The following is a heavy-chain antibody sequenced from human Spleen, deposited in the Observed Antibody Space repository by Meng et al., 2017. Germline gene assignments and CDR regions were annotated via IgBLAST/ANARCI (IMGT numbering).Heavy chain of an antibody. D-gene: IGHD3-9*01. CDR3: ARDLLTTGYLDY. J-gene: IGHJ4*02. CDR2: IYSDGRT. CDR1: GFTFSSNY. V-gene: IGHV3-66*02. Sequence: GESLKISCAASGFTFSSNYMNWVRQAPGKGLEWVSVIYSDGRTYYADSVKGQFTISRDKSKNTLYFQMNSLRGEDTAVYYCARDLLTTGYLDYWGQGTVVTVSS.